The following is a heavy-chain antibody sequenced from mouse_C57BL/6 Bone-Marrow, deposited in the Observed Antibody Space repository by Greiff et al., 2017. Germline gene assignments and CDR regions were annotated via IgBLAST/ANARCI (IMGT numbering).Heavy chain of an antibody. J-gene: IGHJ2*01. V-gene: IGHV5-17*01. CDR3: ARLGAGTYFDY. CDR2: ISSGSSTI. Sequence: EVHLVESGGGLVKPGGSLKLSCAASGFTFSDYGMHWVRQAPEKGLEWVAYISSGSSTIYYADTVKGRFTISRDYAKNTLFLQMTSLRSEDTAMYYCARLGAGTYFDYWGQGTTLTVAS. CDR1: GFTFSDYG. D-gene: IGHD4-1*01.